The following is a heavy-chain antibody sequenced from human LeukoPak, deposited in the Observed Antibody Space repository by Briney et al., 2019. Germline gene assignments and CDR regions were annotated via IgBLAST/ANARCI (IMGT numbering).Heavy chain of an antibody. CDR2: IYSDGST. V-gene: IGHV3-53*01. Sequence: GGSLRLSCAASGFTFSTYSMSWVRQAPEKGLEWVSVIYSDGSTFYADSVKGRFTISRDNSKNTLYLQVNSLRAEDTGVYYCARVGNCSSTRCPPFDYWGQGTLVTVSS. J-gene: IGHJ4*02. D-gene: IGHD2-2*03. CDR1: GFTFSTYS. CDR3: ARVGNCSSTRCPPFDY.